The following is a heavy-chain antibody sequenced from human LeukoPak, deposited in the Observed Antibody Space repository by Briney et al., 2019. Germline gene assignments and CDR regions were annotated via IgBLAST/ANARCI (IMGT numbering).Heavy chain of an antibody. CDR3: ARDADILTGYTNYFDY. J-gene: IGHJ4*02. CDR2: MNPNSGGT. Sequence: ASVKVSCKASGYTFTSYDINWVRQATGQGLEWMGWMNPNSGGTNYAQKFQGRVTMTRDTSISTAYMELSRLRSDDTAVYYCARDADILTGYTNYFDYWGQGTLVTVSS. CDR1: GYTFTSYD. D-gene: IGHD3-9*01. V-gene: IGHV1-2*02.